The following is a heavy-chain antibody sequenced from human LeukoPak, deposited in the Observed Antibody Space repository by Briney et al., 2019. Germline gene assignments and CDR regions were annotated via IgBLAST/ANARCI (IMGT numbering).Heavy chain of an antibody. Sequence: GASVKVSCKASGYTFTSYDINWGRQATGQGLEWMGWMNPNSGNTGYAQKFKGRVTMTRNTSISTAYMELSSLRSEDTAVYYCAAGIAAAGTFYWGQGTLVTVSS. J-gene: IGHJ4*02. CDR2: MNPNSGNT. CDR1: GYTFTSYD. V-gene: IGHV1-8*01. D-gene: IGHD6-13*01. CDR3: AAGIAAAGTFY.